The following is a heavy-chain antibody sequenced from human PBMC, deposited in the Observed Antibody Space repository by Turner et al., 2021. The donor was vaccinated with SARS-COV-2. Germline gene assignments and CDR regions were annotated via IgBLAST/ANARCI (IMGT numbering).Heavy chain of an antibody. V-gene: IGHV3-74*01. Sequence: EVQLVESGGCLVQCGGSLILSCAASGFPFSSYWMHWVRQAPGKGLVWVSRINSDGSSTSYADSVKGRFTVSRDNAKNTLYLQMNSLRAEDTAVYYCARGVTVAGITPFGYWGQGTLVTVSS. CDR3: ARGVTVAGITPFGY. CDR1: GFPFSSYW. J-gene: IGHJ4*02. CDR2: INSDGSST. D-gene: IGHD6-19*01.